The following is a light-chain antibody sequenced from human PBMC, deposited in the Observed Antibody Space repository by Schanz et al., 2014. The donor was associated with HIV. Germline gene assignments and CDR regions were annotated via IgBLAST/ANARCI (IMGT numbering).Light chain of an antibody. CDR1: QTISSE. CDR3: QQYDRRSFT. J-gene: IGKJ2*01. V-gene: IGKV1-5*03. Sequence: DIQMTQSPSTLSASVGDRVSMTCRSSQTISSELAWYQQKPGKAPNLLIYQASILESGIPSRFSGSGSGTXFLLPLSSFQPEDFATYYCQQYDRRSFTFVQGTKLEI. CDR2: QAS.